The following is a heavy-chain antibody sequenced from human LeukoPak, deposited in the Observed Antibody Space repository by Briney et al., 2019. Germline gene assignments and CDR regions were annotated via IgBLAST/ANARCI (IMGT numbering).Heavy chain of an antibody. Sequence: PSETLSLTCTVSGGSTSSSSYYWGWIRQPPGKGLEWIGSIYYSGSTYYNPSLKSRVTISVDTSKNQFSLKLSSVTAADTAVYYCASHTGIGYCSSTSCLNWFDPWGQGTLVTVSS. V-gene: IGHV4-39*01. CDR2: IYYSGST. CDR1: GGSTSSSSYY. CDR3: ASHTGIGYCSSTSCLNWFDP. D-gene: IGHD2-2*03. J-gene: IGHJ5*02.